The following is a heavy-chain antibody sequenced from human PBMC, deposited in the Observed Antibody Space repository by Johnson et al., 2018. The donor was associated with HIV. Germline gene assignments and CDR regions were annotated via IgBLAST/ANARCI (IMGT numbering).Heavy chain of an antibody. CDR3: AKVRRAVYGFDI. V-gene: IGHV3-66*02. Sequence: EVLLLESGGGLVQPGGSLRLSCAASGFTVSSNYMSWVRQAPGKGLEWVSVIYSGGSTYYADSVKGRFTISRDNSKNTLYLQMNSLRAEDTAVYYCAKVRRAVYGFDIWGQGTMVTVSS. CDR1: GFTVSSNY. CDR2: IYSGGST. D-gene: IGHD3-10*01. J-gene: IGHJ3*02.